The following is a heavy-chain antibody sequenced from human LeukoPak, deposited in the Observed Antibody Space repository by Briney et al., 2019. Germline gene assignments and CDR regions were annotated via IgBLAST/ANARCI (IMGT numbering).Heavy chain of an antibody. CDR3: AREDYGDYTLDY. CDR1: GGSISSGSYY. CDR2: IYYSGST. V-gene: IGHV4-61*10. Sequence: PSETLSLTCTVSGGSISSGSYYWSWIRQPAGKGLEWIGYIYYSGSTNYNPSLKSRVTISVDTSKNQFSLKLSSVTAADTAVYYCAREDYGDYTLDYWGQGTLVTVSS. D-gene: IGHD4-17*01. J-gene: IGHJ4*02.